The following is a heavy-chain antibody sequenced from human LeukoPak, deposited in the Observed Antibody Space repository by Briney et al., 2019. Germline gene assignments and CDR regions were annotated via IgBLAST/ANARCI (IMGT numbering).Heavy chain of an antibody. V-gene: IGHV3-9*03. CDR2: ISWNSGSI. CDR3: AKDIAAAGSIIGLDY. Sequence: GRSLRLSCAASGFTFDDYAMHWVRHTPGKGLEWVSGISWNSGSIGYADSVKGRFTISRDNAKNSLYLQMNSLRAEDMALYYCAKDIAAAGSIIGLDYWGQGTLVTVSS. CDR1: GFTFDDYA. J-gene: IGHJ4*02. D-gene: IGHD6-13*01.